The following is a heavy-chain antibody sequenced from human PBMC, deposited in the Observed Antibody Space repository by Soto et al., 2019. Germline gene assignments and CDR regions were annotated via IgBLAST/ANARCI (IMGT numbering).Heavy chain of an antibody. CDR2: IMPIIGTA. V-gene: IGHV1-69*01. Sequence: QVQLVQSGAEVKKRGSSVKVSCTASGGTFSSHVFNWLRQAPGQGLEWMGGIMPIIGTANYAQKFQGRVTITADDSTSTAYMELSSLRSEDTAVYYCARDLEFRDGNISHLDYWGQGTLVTVSS. J-gene: IGHJ4*02. CDR1: GGTFSSHV. CDR3: ARDLEFRDGNISHLDY. D-gene: IGHD3-10*01.